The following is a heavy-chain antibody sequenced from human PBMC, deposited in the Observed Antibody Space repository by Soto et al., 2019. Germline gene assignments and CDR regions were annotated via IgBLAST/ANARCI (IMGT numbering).Heavy chain of an antibody. Sequence: KPSETLSLTCTVSGGSISSYYWSWIRQPPGKGLEWIGYIYYSGSTNYNPSLKSRVTISVDTSKNQFSLKLSSVTAADTAVYYCARGWVEWLFPYYYYYGMDVWGQGTTVTVSS. V-gene: IGHV4-59*01. CDR3: ARGWVEWLFPYYYYYGMDV. CDR1: GGSISSYY. CDR2: IYYSGST. D-gene: IGHD3-3*01. J-gene: IGHJ6*02.